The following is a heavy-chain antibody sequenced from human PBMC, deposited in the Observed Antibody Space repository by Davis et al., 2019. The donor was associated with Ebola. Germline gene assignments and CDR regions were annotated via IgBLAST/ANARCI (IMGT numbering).Heavy chain of an antibody. CDR3: ARDSTSSFHQGPIGLPPGALLQEHL. D-gene: IGHD5/OR15-5a*01. V-gene: IGHV3-11*06. J-gene: IGHJ6*01. CDR2: ISSTSTNT. Sequence: GESLKISCAASGFTFSVYHMSWIRQAPGKGLEWVSDISSTSTNTKYADSVKGRLTISRDNTKNSLYLQMNSLRAEDTAIYYCARDSTSSFHQGPIGLPPGALLQEHLWG. CDR1: GFTFSVYH.